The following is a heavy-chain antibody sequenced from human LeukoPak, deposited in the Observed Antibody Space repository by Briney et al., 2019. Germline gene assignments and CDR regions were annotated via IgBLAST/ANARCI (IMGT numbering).Heavy chain of an antibody. V-gene: IGHV4-4*07. CDR3: AKSNGYGLIDI. Sequence: PSETLSLTCTFSGGSVSSYYWSWIRQPAGKGLEWIGRIYTSGSTNYNPSLKSRVTMSVDTSKNQFSLRLNSVTAADTAVYYCAKSNGYGLIDIWGQGTMVTVSS. D-gene: IGHD3-10*01. J-gene: IGHJ3*02. CDR1: GGSVSSYY. CDR2: IYTSGST.